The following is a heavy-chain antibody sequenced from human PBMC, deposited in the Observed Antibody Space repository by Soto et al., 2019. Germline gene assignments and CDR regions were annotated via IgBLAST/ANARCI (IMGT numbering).Heavy chain of an antibody. V-gene: IGHV4-30-4*01. Sequence: SETLSLTCTVSGGSISSGDYYWSWIRQPPGKGLEWIGYIYYSGSTYYNPSLKSRVTISVDTSKNQFSLKLSSVTAADTAVYYCPRAYGSGSYYYYYYYGMDVWGQGTTVTVSS. D-gene: IGHD3-10*01. CDR2: IYYSGST. CDR3: PRAYGSGSYYYYYYYGMDV. CDR1: GGSISSGDYY. J-gene: IGHJ6*02.